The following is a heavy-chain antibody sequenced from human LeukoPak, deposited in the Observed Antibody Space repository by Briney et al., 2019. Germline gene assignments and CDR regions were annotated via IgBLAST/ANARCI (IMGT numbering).Heavy chain of an antibody. J-gene: IGHJ4*02. V-gene: IGHV5-51*01. Sequence: GESLKIFCKGSGYSFTSYWIGWVRQMPGKGLEWMGIIYPGDSDTRYSPSFQGQVTISADKSISTAYLQWSSLKASDTAMYYCASGDTAMATSFDYWGQGTLVTVSS. CDR1: GYSFTSYW. CDR3: ASGDTAMATSFDY. CDR2: IYPGDSDT. D-gene: IGHD5-18*01.